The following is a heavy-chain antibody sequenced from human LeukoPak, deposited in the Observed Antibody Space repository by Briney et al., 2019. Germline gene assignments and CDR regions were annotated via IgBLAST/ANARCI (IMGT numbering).Heavy chain of an antibody. CDR2: ISYDGSNK. CDR1: GFTFSSYA. V-gene: IGHV3-30*18. Sequence: GGSLRLSCAASGFTFSSYAMSWVRQAPGKGLEWVAVISYDGSNKYYADSVKGRFTISRDNSKNTLYLQMNSLRAEDTAVYYCAKGWRMSDPWGQGTLVIVSS. J-gene: IGHJ5*02. CDR3: AKGWRMSDP. D-gene: IGHD1-1*01.